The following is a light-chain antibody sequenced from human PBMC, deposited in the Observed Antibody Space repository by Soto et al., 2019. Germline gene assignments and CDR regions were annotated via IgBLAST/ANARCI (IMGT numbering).Light chain of an antibody. CDR2: LNSDGSH. CDR1: SGHSSYA. J-gene: IGLJ3*02. V-gene: IGLV4-69*01. Sequence: QSVLTQSPSASASLGASVKLTCTLSSGHSSYAIAWHQQQPEKGPRYLMKLNSDGSHSKGDGIPDRFSGSSSGAERYLTISRLRSEDGADHGCPTWGTGPGVFGGGTKVTVL. CDR3: PTWGTGPGV.